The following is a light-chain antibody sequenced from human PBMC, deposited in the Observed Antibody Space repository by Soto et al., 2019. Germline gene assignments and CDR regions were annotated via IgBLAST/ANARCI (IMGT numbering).Light chain of an antibody. CDR3: QQRYIGLI. CDR2: DAS. V-gene: IGKV3-11*01. Sequence: EIVLTQSPVTLSLSPGERATLSCRASQSVSRYLAWYQQKPGQAPRLLVYDASNRATGIPARFSGSGSGTDFTLTISSLEPEDFAVYYCQQRYIGLIFGGGTKVEMK. J-gene: IGKJ4*01. CDR1: QSVSRY.